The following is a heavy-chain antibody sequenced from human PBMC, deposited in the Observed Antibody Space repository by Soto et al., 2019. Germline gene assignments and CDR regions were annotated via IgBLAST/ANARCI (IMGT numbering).Heavy chain of an antibody. CDR1: GGSISSYY. CDR2: IYYSGST. V-gene: IGHV4-59*01. J-gene: IGHJ5*02. CDR3: GRVLAAAGMRFGSMFVGIDP. D-gene: IGHD6-13*01. Sequence: PSETLSLTCTVSGGSISSYYWSWIRQPPGKGLEWIGYIYYSGSTNYNPSLKSRVTISVDTSKNQFSLKLSSVTAADTAVYYCGRVLAAAGMRFGSMFVGIDPWGQGTLVTVSS.